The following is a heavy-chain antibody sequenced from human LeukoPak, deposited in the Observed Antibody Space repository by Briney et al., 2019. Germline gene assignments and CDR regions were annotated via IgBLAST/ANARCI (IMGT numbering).Heavy chain of an antibody. CDR1: GFTFSSYA. V-gene: IGHV3-23*01. Sequence: GGSLRLSCAASGFTFSSYAMSWVRQAPGKGLEWVSAISGRGGNTYYADSVKGRFTISRDNSKDTLYLQMNSLRAEDTAVYYCAKVSGSYHRDAFDMWGQGTMVTVSS. D-gene: IGHD1-26*01. CDR3: AKVSGSYHRDAFDM. CDR2: ISGRGGNT. J-gene: IGHJ3*02.